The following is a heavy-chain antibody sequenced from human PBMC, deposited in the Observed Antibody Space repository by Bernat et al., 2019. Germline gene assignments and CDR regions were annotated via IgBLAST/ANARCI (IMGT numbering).Heavy chain of an antibody. J-gene: IGHJ4*02. CDR1: GFTFSSYE. CDR2: ISSSGSTI. CDR3: VRDSNADSYGDY. V-gene: IGHV3-48*03. D-gene: IGHD2-21*02. Sequence: VQLVESGGGLVQPGGSLRLSCAASGFTFSSYEMNWVRQAPGKGLEWVSYISSSGSTIYYADSVKGRFTISRDNVKNSLYLQMNSRRAEDTAVYYCVRDSNADSYGDYWGQGTRVTVSS.